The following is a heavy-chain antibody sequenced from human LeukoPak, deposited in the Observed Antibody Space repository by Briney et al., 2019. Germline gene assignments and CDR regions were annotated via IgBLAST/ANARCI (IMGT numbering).Heavy chain of an antibody. V-gene: IGHV1-69*05. CDR3: ARNFGQMQDAFDI. CDR1: GGTFSSYA. CDR2: IIPIFGTA. Sequence: RRASVKVSCKASGGTFSSYAISWVRQAPGQGLEWMGRIIPIFGTANYAQKFQGRVTITTDESTSTAYMELSSLRSEDTAVYYCARNFGQMQDAFDIWGQGTMVTVSS. D-gene: IGHD3-10*01. J-gene: IGHJ3*02.